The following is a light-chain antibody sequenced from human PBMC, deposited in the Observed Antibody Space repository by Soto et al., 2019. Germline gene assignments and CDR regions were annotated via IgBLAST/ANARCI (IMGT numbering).Light chain of an antibody. CDR1: QSVSSN. CDR3: QQYNNWPIT. CDR2: GAS. J-gene: IGKJ5*01. V-gene: IGKV3D-15*01. Sequence: EIVMTQSPATLSVSPGERATLSCRASQSVSSNLAWYQQKPGQAPRLLIYGASIRATGIPARFSGSGSGTEFTLTISSLQSEDFAVYYCQQYNNWPITFVQGTRLEIK.